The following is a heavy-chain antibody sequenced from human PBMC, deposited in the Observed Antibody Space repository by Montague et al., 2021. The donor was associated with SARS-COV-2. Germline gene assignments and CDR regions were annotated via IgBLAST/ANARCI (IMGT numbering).Heavy chain of an antibody. Sequence: SETLSLTCTVSGGSISSYYWNWIRETPGKGLEWIGYIYYSGITNYNPSLKSRVTISLDTPKNQFSLNLNSVTATDTAIYYCARDQAAKISFKGAFDIWGQGRMVTVSS. V-gene: IGHV4-59*01. D-gene: IGHD3-3*01. J-gene: IGHJ3*02. CDR2: IYYSGIT. CDR3: ARDQAAKISFKGAFDI. CDR1: GGSISSYY.